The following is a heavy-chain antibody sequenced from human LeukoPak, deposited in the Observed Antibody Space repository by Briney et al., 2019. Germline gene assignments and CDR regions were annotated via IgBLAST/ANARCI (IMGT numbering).Heavy chain of an antibody. V-gene: IGHV4-34*01. CDR1: GGSFSAYY. Sequence: SETLSLTCAVYGGSFSAYYWSWIRQPPGKGLEWIGEINHSGSTNYNPSLKSRVTISVDTSKNQFSLKLSSVTAADTAVYYCARYRGVAARRGWFDPWGQGTLVTVSS. J-gene: IGHJ5*02. D-gene: IGHD6-6*01. CDR3: ARYRGVAARRGWFDP. CDR2: INHSGST.